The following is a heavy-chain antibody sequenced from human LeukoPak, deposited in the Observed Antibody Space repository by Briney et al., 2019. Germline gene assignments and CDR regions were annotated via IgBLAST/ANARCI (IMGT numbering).Heavy chain of an antibody. Sequence: ASVKVSCTASRYTLTSYYMHWVRQAPGHGLEWMGIINPCGCSTSHAHKLQGRVTMTRDTSPSTVYMELSSLRSEDTAVYYCARGREIYDFWSGYYGGGNWFDPWGQGTLVTVSS. CDR2: INPCGCST. J-gene: IGHJ5*02. V-gene: IGHV1-46*01. CDR1: RYTLTSYY. D-gene: IGHD3-3*01. CDR3: ARGREIYDFWSGYYGGGNWFDP.